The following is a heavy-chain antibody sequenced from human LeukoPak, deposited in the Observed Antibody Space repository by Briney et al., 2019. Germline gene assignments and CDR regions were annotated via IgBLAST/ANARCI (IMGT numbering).Heavy chain of an antibody. CDR2: INPNSGGT. V-gene: IGHV1-2*02. Sequence: ASVKVSCKASGYTFTGYYMHWVRQAPGQGLEWMGWINPNSGGTNYAQKFQGRVTMTRDTSISTAYMELSRLRSDDTAVYYCARCVGVVGATSSDYWGQGTLVTVFS. J-gene: IGHJ4*02. CDR1: GYTFTGYY. CDR3: ARCVGVVGATSSDY. D-gene: IGHD1-26*01.